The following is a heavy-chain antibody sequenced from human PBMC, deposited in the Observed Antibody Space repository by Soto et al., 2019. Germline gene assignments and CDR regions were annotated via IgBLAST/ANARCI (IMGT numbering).Heavy chain of an antibody. Sequence: QVQLVQSGAEVKKPGAAVKVSCKASGYTFTSYYMHWARQAPGQGLEWMGIINLSGGTTTYAQKFQGRVTMNRETPTSPVYMELSSLRAEDTAVYYCASRSFSGGWDFDYWGQGTLVTVSS. CDR3: ASRSFSGGWDFDY. CDR1: GYTFTSYY. D-gene: IGHD6-19*01. V-gene: IGHV1-46*01. CDR2: INLSGGTT. J-gene: IGHJ4*02.